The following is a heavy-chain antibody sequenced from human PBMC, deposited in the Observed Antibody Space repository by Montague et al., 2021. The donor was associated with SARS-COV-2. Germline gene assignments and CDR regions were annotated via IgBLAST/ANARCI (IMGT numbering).Heavy chain of an antibody. CDR3: ARSPEPMIILIITSLDWYFDL. CDR1: GGSISSGGYY. Sequence: TLSLTCTVSGGSISSGGYYWSWIRQHPGKGLEWIGYIYYSGRTYYNPSLKSRVTISVDTSKNQFSLKMSSVTAADTAAYYCARSPEPMIILIITSLDWYFDLWGRGTLVTVSS. CDR2: IYYSGRT. J-gene: IGHJ2*01. V-gene: IGHV4-31*03. D-gene: IGHD3-22*01.